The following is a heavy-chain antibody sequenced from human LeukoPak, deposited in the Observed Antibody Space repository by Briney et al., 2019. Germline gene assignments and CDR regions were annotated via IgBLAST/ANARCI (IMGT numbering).Heavy chain of an antibody. CDR1: GFTFNRFG. V-gene: IGHV3-30*02. D-gene: IGHD2-21*02. J-gene: IGHJ4*02. CDR2: IRYDGSNK. Sequence: GGSLRLSWATSGFTFNRFGMHWVRQAPGKGLEWVAVIRYDGSNKDYADSVKGRFTISRDNSKNTLYLQMSGLRAEDTAVYYCATSAHIEVGTAPPPDYWGQGTLVTVTS. CDR3: ATSAHIEVGTAPPPDY.